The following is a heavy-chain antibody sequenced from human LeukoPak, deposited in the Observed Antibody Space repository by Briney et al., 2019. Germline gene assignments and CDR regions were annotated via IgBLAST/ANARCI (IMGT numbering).Heavy chain of an antibody. J-gene: IGHJ4*02. D-gene: IGHD6-19*01. CDR3: AKVFYSSGWYGAKYDY. CDR2: ISGSGGST. V-gene: IGHV3-23*01. Sequence: GGSLRLSCAASGFTFSSYAMSWVHQAPGKGLEWVSAISGSGGSTYYADSVKGRFTISRDNSKNTLYLQMNSLRAEDTAVYYCAKVFYSSGWYGAKYDYWGQGTLVTVSS. CDR1: GFTFSSYA.